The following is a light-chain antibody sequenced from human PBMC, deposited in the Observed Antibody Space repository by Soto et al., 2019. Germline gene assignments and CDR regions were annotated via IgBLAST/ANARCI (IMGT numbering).Light chain of an antibody. J-gene: IGKJ5*01. V-gene: IGKV3-20*01. Sequence: PGERATLSCRASQRVSSGYLAWYQQKPGQAPRLLIYGASNRATDIPDRFSGRGSGTDFTLTISRLEPEDFAVYYCQQYGSSPPSSTFGRGTRLEIK. CDR3: QQYGSSPPSST. CDR2: GAS. CDR1: QRVSSGY.